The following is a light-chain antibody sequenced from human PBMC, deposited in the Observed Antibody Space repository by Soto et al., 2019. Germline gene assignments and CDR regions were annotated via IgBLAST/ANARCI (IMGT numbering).Light chain of an antibody. CDR2: AAS. V-gene: IGKV1-39*01. Sequence: DIQMTQSPSSQSAVVGDRVTITCRASQNIGKYLNLYQQKPGKAPNLLIYAASSLQSGVTPRFSGSGYGTDFTLTISSLHPEDCATYCCEHSYATPYTFGQGTKLEIK. J-gene: IGKJ2*01. CDR3: EHSYATPYT. CDR1: QNIGKY.